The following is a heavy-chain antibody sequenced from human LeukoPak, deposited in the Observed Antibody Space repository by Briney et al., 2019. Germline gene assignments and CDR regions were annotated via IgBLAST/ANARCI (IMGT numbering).Heavy chain of an antibody. Sequence: GGSLRLSCAASGFTFSNSGMSWVRQAPGKGLEWVANINQDGSEKNCVDSVKGRFTISRDNAKNSLYLQMNSLRAEDTAVYYCANNRASLDYWGQGRLVTVSS. D-gene: IGHD2/OR15-2a*01. CDR3: ANNRASLDY. J-gene: IGHJ4*02. CDR1: GFTFSNSG. CDR2: INQDGSEK. V-gene: IGHV3-7*02.